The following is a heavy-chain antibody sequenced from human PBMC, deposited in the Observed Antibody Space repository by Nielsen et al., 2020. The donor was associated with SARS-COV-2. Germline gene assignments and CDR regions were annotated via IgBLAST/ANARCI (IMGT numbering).Heavy chain of an antibody. D-gene: IGHD3-22*01. V-gene: IGHV1-69*13. J-gene: IGHJ6*02. CDR3: ARAGEPRYYDSSGYSYYGMDV. CDR2: IIPVFGVP. Sequence: SVKVSCKASGGTFSSYGITWVRQAPGQGLEWMEGIIPVFGVPNYAQKFQGRVTITADESTSTAYMELSSLRSEDTAVYYCARAGEPRYYDSSGYSYYGMDVWGQGTTVTVSS. CDR1: GGTFSSYG.